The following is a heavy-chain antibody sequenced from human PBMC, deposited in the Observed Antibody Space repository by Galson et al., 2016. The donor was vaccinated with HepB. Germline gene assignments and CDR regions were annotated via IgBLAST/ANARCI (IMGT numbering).Heavy chain of an antibody. V-gene: IGHV4-31*03. CDR2: IYHSGST. D-gene: IGHD3-10*01. J-gene: IGHJ3*02. CDR1: GGSISSGGYY. Sequence: TLSLTCTVSGGSISSGGYYWSWIRQFPGKGLEWIGYIYHSGSTYYNPSLKSRVNVSVDTSENQFSLRLTSVTAADAAVYYCAREFHSYGSGDAFDIWGQGTMVTVSS. CDR3: AREFHSYGSGDAFDI.